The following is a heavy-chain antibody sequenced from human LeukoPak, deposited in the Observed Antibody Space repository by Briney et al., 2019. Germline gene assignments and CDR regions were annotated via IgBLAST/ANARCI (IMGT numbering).Heavy chain of an antibody. Sequence: QPRRSLRLSCAASGFTFSSYGMHWVRQAPGKGLEWVAVISYDGSNKYYADSVKGRFTISRDNSKNTLYLQMNSLRAEDTAVYYCAKGRIIWNAGYYWFDPWGQGTLVTVSS. CDR1: GFTFSSYG. CDR2: ISYDGSNK. D-gene: IGHD1-1*01. J-gene: IGHJ5*02. CDR3: AKGRIIWNAGYYWFDP. V-gene: IGHV3-30*18.